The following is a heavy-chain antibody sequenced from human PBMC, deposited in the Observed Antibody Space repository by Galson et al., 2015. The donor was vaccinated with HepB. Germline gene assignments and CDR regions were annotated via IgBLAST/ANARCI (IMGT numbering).Heavy chain of an antibody. CDR2: IDPSDSYT. J-gene: IGHJ6*02. CDR3: ASGDGDYDYYYYGMDV. CDR1: GYSFTSYW. Sequence: SGAEVKKPGESLRISCKGSGYSFTSYWISWVRQMPGKGLEWMGRIDPSDSYTNYSPSFQGHVTISADKSISTAYPQWSSLKASDTAMYYCASGDGDYDYYYYGMDVWGQGTTVTVSS. D-gene: IGHD4-17*01. V-gene: IGHV5-10-1*01.